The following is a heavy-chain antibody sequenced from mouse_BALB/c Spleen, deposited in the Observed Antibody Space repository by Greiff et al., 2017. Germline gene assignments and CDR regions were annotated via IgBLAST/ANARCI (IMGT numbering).Heavy chain of an antibody. Sequence: QVQLQQPGAELVKPGAPVKLSCKASGYTFTSYWMNWVKQRPGRGLEWIGRIDPSDSETHYNQKFKDKATLTVDKSSSTAYIQLSILTSEDSAVYYCARDGNWAMDYWGQGTSVTVSS. V-gene: IGHV1-69*02. CDR1: GYTFTSYW. J-gene: IGHJ4*01. CDR3: ARDGNWAMDY. D-gene: IGHD2-1*01. CDR2: IDPSDSET.